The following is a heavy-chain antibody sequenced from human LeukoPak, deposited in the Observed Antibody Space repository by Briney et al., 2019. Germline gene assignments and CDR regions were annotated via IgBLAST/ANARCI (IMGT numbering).Heavy chain of an antibody. V-gene: IGHV3-33*01. D-gene: IGHD1-20*01. Sequence: GGSLRLSCAASGFTFSSYGMQWVRQAPGKGLEWVAVIWYDGSNKDYADSVKGRFTISRDNPKNTLYLQMNSLRAEDTAVYYCARYNWNDAGFDIWGQGTLVTVSS. CDR2: IWYDGSNK. CDR3: ARYNWNDAGFDI. J-gene: IGHJ3*02. CDR1: GFTFSSYG.